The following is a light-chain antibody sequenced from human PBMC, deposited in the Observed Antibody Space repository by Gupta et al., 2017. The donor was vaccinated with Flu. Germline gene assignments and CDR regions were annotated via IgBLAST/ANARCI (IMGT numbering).Light chain of an antibody. CDR3: QSYDSSNHVV. CDR1: SGSIASNY. CDR2: EDN. Sequence: VTISCTRSSGSIASNYVQWYQQRPGRSPTTVIYEDNQRPSGGPDRFSGSIDSSSNSASLTISGRKTEDEADYYCQSYDSSNHVVFGGGTKLTVL. J-gene: IGLJ2*01. V-gene: IGLV6-57*01.